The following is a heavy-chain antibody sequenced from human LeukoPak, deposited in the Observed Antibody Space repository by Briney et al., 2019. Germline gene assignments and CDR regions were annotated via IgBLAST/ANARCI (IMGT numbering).Heavy chain of an antibody. CDR1: GFTVSTNF. J-gene: IGHJ4*02. V-gene: IGHV3-53*01. CDR2: LYNDAFGSTT. CDR3: ARELGGGGLHYFDY. Sequence: PGGSLRLTCAGSGFTVSTNFMSWVRQAPGKGLEGVSTLYNDAFGSTTYYADSVTGRFTIARDNSQNTLFLQMSSLIAEDTAMYYCARELGGGGLHYFDYWGRGTLVTVSS. D-gene: IGHD3-16*01.